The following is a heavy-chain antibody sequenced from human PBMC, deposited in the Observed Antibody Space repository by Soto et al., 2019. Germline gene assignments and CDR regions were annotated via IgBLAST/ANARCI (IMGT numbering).Heavy chain of an antibody. CDR1: GFTFSSYW. D-gene: IGHD6-19*01. CDR2: IKEDGSEQ. V-gene: IGHV3-7*03. CDR3: ARDPDPRENGDTSGWFYY. Sequence: EVLLVESGGALVQPGGSLRLSCVASGFTFSSYWMSWVRQAPGKGLEWVANIKEDGSEQCYVDSVKGRFTISRDKAKNSLYVKMNSLRADDTAVYYCARDPDPRENGDTSGWFYYWGQGTLVTVSS. J-gene: IGHJ4*02.